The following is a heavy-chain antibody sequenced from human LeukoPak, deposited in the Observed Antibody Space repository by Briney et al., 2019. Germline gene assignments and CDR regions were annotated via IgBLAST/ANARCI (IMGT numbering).Heavy chain of an antibody. CDR3: ARVTMVGGFAP. J-gene: IGHJ5*02. CDR2: IHYTGST. Sequence: SETLSLTCTVSGYSISSAYYWAWIRPPPGEGLECIGNIHYTGSTYYAPSLKSRVTISLDTSTKQFSLKLSSVTAADTAVYYCARVTMVGGFAPWGQGTLVTVSS. V-gene: IGHV4-38-2*02. CDR1: GYSISSAYY. D-gene: IGHD3-10*01.